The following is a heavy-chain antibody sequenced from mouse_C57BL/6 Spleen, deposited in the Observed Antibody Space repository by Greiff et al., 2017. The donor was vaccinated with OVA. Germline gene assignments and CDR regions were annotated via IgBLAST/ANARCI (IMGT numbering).Heavy chain of an antibody. CDR3: ARDRLGRDYFDY. J-gene: IGHJ2*01. Sequence: EVNLVESGGGLVKPGGSLKLSCAASGFTFSSYAMSWVRQTPEKRLEWVATISDGGSYTYYPDNVKGRFTISRDNAKNNLYLQMSHLKSEDTAMYYCARDRLGRDYFDYWGQGTTLTVSS. CDR2: ISDGGSYT. V-gene: IGHV5-4*01. CDR1: GFTFSSYA. D-gene: IGHD4-1*01.